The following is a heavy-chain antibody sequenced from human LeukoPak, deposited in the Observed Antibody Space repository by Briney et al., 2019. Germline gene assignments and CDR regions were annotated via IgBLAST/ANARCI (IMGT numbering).Heavy chain of an antibody. CDR2: INPDSGFT. D-gene: IGHD4-17*01. CDR1: GYKFTDDY. CDR3: ARDPTTVTKGFDI. V-gene: IGHV1-2*02. Sequence: GASVKVSCKASGYKFTDDYMHWVRQAPGQGLEFMGWINPDSGFTNYAQKFKGRVTMTRDTSISTAYLEVRSLTSDDTAVYYCARDPTTVTKGFDIWGQGTMVTVSS. J-gene: IGHJ3*02.